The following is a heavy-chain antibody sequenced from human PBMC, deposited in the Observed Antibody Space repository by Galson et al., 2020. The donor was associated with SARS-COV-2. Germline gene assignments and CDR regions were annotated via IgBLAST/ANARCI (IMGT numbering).Heavy chain of an antibody. J-gene: IGHJ4*02. CDR1: GASISSGSYY. V-gene: IGHV4-31*03. Sequence: SETLSLTCTVSGASISSGSYYWSWIRQHPGKGLEWIGYIYYRGSTYYNPSLESRLTISVDTSKNQFSLMLSSVTAADTAVYFCSRSDYGGWGGFDYWGRGTLVTVSS. CDR3: SRSDYGGWGGFDY. CDR2: IYYRGST. D-gene: IGHD3-10*01.